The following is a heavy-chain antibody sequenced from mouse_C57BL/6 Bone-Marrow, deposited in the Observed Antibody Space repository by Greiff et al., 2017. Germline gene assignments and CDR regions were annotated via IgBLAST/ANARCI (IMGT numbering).Heavy chain of an antibody. J-gene: IGHJ4*01. CDR2: ISSGSGTI. Sequence: EVKLMESGGGLVKPGGSLKLSCAASGFTFSDYGMHWVRQAPEKGLEWVAYISSGSGTIYYADTVKGRFTISRDNAKNTRYLQMTSLRSEDTAMYYCATLSHDNTKDYWGQGTTVTVSS. D-gene: IGHD2-3*01. CDR1: GFTFSDYG. CDR3: ATLSHDNTKDY. V-gene: IGHV5-17*01.